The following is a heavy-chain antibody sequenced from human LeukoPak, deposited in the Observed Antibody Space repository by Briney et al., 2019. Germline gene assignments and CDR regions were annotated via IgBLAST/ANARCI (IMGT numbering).Heavy chain of an antibody. CDR1: GGSFSGYS. J-gene: IGHJ4*02. D-gene: IGHD6-19*01. V-gene: IGHV3-21*01. Sequence: ASETLSLTCAVYGGSFSGYSWSWIRQAPGKGLEWVSSISSSSSYIYYADSVKGRFTISRDNAKNSLYLQMNSLRAEDTAVYYCARERGEAVAGWGLDYWGQGTLVTVSS. CDR2: ISSSSSYI. CDR3: ARERGEAVAGWGLDY.